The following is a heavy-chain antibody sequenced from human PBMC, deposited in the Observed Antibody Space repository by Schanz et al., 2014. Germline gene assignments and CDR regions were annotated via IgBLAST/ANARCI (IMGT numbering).Heavy chain of an antibody. J-gene: IGHJ5*02. D-gene: IGHD3-9*01. CDR3: AKAEYDILTDSYSRLDP. CDR1: GFTFSDYY. Sequence: QVQLVESGGGLVKPGGSLRLSCAASGFTFSDYYMSWIRQAPGKGLEWVSYISGTTTYTNYADSVKGRFTISRDNAKNSLYLQMNSLRAEDTAVYYCAKAEYDILTDSYSRLDPWGQGTLVTVSS. V-gene: IGHV3-11*05. CDR2: ISGTTTYT.